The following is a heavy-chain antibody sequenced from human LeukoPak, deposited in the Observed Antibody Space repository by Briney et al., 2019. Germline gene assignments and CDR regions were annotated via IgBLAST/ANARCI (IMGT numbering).Heavy chain of an antibody. J-gene: IGHJ4*02. D-gene: IGHD1-26*01. CDR3: AKDYGPGIVGTMGAY. CDR1: GFTFSSYS. Sequence: GGSLRLSCAASGFTFSSYSMNWVRQAPGKGLEWVSSISSSSSYIYYADSVKGRFTISRDNAKNSLYLQLNNLRAEDSAIYYCAKDYGPGIVGTMGAYWGQGTLVTVSS. CDR2: ISSSSSYI. V-gene: IGHV3-21*04.